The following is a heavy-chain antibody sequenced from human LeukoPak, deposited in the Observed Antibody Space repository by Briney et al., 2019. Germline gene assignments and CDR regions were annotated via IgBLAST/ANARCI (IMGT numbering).Heavy chain of an antibody. V-gene: IGHV3-49*04. CDR3: ARDMGTTETGDDY. Sequence: GGSLRVSCTTSGFTFADYRMNWVRQAPGKGLEWVGVIRGKASGGTTDYAASVKGRFTISRDDSKSIAYLQMSGLKIEDTGVYYCARDMGTTETGDDYWGQGTLVTVSS. J-gene: IGHJ4*02. D-gene: IGHD4-17*01. CDR1: GFTFADYR. CDR2: IRGKASGGTT.